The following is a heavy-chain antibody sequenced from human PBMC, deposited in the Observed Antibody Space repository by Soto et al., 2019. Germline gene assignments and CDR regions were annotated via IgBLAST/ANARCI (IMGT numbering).Heavy chain of an antibody. J-gene: IGHJ3*02. V-gene: IGHV4-59*01. CDR3: ARDIAAGAFDI. CDR1: GGSISSYY. Sequence: QVQLQESGPGLVKPSETLSLTCTVSGGSISSYYWSWIRQPPGKGLEWIGYIYYSGSTNYNPSLTSRVTISVDTSKNQFSLKLSSVTAAETAVYYCARDIAAGAFDIWGQGTMVTVSS. CDR2: IYYSGST. D-gene: IGHD6-13*01.